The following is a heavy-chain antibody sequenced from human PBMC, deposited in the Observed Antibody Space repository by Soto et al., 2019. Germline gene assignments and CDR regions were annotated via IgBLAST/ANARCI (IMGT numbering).Heavy chain of an antibody. V-gene: IGHV1-18*01. Sequence: QVQLVQSGAEVKKPGASVKVSCKASGYTFTSYGISWVRQAPGQGLEGMGWISAYNGNTNYAQKLQGRVTMTTDTSTSTAYMQLRSLRSDDTAVYYCATSPSSGWDEHYFDYWGQGTLVTVSS. CDR3: ATSPSSGWDEHYFDY. CDR1: GYTFTSYG. D-gene: IGHD6-19*01. CDR2: ISAYNGNT. J-gene: IGHJ4*02.